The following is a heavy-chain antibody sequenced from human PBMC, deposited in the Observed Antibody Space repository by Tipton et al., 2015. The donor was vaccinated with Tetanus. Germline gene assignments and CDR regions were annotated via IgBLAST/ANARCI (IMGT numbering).Heavy chain of an antibody. J-gene: IGHJ6*02. CDR1: GFTFSSYA. D-gene: IGHD4-17*01. CDR2: ISGSGGST. Sequence: GSLRLSCAASGFTFSSYAMSWVRQAPGKGLEWVSAISGSGGSTYYADSVKGRFTISRDNSKNTLYLQMNSLRAEDTAVYYCAKPMKPPGTTRGASSSGMAVWAQGPTFPAS. CDR3: AKPMKPPGTTRGASSSGMAV. V-gene: IGHV3-23*01.